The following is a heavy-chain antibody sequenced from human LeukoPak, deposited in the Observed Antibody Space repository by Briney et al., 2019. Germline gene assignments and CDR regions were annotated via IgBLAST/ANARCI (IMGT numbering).Heavy chain of an antibody. Sequence: GGSLRLSYAASGLTFSSYAMSWVRQAPGKGLEWVSAISGSGGSTYYADSVKGRFTISRDNSKNTLYLQMNSLRAEDTAVYYCAKDEQYDSSGYYYDYWGQGTLVTVSS. CDR2: ISGSGGST. D-gene: IGHD3-22*01. CDR1: GLTFSSYA. CDR3: AKDEQYDSSGYYYDY. J-gene: IGHJ4*02. V-gene: IGHV3-23*01.